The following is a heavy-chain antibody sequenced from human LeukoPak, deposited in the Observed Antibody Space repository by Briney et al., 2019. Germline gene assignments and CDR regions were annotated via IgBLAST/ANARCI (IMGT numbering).Heavy chain of an antibody. D-gene: IGHD3-10*01. CDR1: GFTFSSYS. V-gene: IGHV3-48*04. Sequence: HPGGSLRLSCAASGFTFSSYSMNWVRQAPGKGLEWVSYISSSGSTIYYADSVKGRFTISRDNAKNSLYLQMNSLRAEDTAVYYCAYSYGSGSSYYYGMDVWGQGTTVTVSS. J-gene: IGHJ6*02. CDR2: ISSSGSTI. CDR3: AYSYGSGSSYYYGMDV.